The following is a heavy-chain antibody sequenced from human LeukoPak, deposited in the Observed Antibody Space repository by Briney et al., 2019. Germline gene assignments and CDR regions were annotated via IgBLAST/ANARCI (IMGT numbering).Heavy chain of an antibody. V-gene: IGHV3-7*01. D-gene: IGHD1-26*01. CDR2: IKEDGSEK. CDR3: AREEGSYPSTTRFDP. Sequence: QAGGSLRLSCAASGFTFSSYWMSWVRQAPGKGLEWVANIKEDGSEKYYVDSVKGRFTISRDNAKNSLYLQMNSLRAEDTAVYYCAREEGSYPSTTRFDPWGQGTLVTVSS. CDR1: GFTFSSYW. J-gene: IGHJ5*02.